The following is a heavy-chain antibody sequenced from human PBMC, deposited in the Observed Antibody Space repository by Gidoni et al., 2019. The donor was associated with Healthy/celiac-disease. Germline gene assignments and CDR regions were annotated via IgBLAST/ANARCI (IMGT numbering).Heavy chain of an antibody. CDR3: ARTGIAVAGMGIDY. CDR1: GSPFPSYD. CDR2: MNPNSGNT. Sequence: QVQLVQSGAEVKKPGASVKVSCKASGSPFPSYDINWVRPATGQGLEWMGWMNPNSGNTGYAQKFQGRVTMIRNTSISTAYMELSSLRSEDTAVYYCARTGIAVAGMGIDYWGQGTLVTVSS. D-gene: IGHD6-19*01. J-gene: IGHJ4*02. V-gene: IGHV1-8*01.